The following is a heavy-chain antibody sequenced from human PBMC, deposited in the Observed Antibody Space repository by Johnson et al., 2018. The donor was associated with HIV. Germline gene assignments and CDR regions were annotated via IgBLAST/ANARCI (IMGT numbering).Heavy chain of an antibody. CDR1: GFTVSSNY. V-gene: IGHV3-53*01. CDR3: ARDPSPIVGATYAFDI. D-gene: IGHD1-26*01. Sequence: VQLVESGGGLIQPGGSLRLSCAASGFTVSSNYMSWVRPAPGKGLEWVSVIYSGGSTYYADSVKGRFTISRDNSKNTLYLQMNSLRAEDTAVYYCARDPSPIVGATYAFDIWGQGTMVTVSS. CDR2: IYSGGST. J-gene: IGHJ3*02.